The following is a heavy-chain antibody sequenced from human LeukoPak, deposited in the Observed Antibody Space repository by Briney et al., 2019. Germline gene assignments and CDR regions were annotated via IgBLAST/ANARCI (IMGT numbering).Heavy chain of an antibody. CDR3: ARTTVTTYIYYYYYYMDV. CDR2: INWNGGST. CDR1: GFTFDDYG. J-gene: IGHJ6*03. V-gene: IGHV3-20*04. Sequence: GGSLRLSCAASGFTFDDYGMSWVRQAPGKWLEWVSGINWNGGSTGYADSAKGRFTISRDNAKNSLYLQMNSLRAEDTALYYCARTTVTTYIYYYYYYMDVWGKGTMVTVSS. D-gene: IGHD4-17*01.